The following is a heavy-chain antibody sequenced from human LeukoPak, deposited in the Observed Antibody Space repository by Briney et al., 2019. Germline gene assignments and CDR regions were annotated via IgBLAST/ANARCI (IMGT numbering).Heavy chain of an antibody. V-gene: IGHV3-9*01. CDR1: GFTFDDYA. CDR2: ISWSSGTI. Sequence: GRSLRLSCAASGFTFDDYAMHWVRQAPGKGLEWVSGISWSSGTIGYADSVKGRFTISRDNAKNTLYLQMNSLRAEDTAVYYCARDPSYYDSSGCDYWGQGTLVTVSS. D-gene: IGHD3-22*01. CDR3: ARDPSYYDSSGCDY. J-gene: IGHJ4*02.